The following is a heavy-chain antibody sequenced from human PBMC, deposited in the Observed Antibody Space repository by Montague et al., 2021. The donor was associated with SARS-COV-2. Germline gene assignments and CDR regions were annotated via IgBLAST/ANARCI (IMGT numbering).Heavy chain of an antibody. Sequence: SETLSLTCTVSGDSVSSTTYYWAWIRQPPGKGLEYIGTIYYSGSSYYNPSLKSRVAMSVDTSKNQFSLKLDSVTAADTAVYYCARVGGGRTFYYWGQGILVTASS. J-gene: IGHJ4*02. CDR3: ARVGGGRTFYY. CDR2: IYYSGSS. V-gene: IGHV4-39*07. CDR1: GDSVSSTTYY. D-gene: IGHD3-16*01.